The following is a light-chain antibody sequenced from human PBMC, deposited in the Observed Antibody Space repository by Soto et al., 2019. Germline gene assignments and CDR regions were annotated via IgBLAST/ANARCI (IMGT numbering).Light chain of an antibody. CDR1: QSVASSS. V-gene: IGKV3-20*01. J-gene: IGKJ1*01. CDR3: QQYGSSPRT. CDR2: GAS. Sequence: EIVLTQSPVTLSLSPGERATLSCRASQSVASSSLAWYQQKPGQAPSLLIYGASSRATGIPDRFSGSGSGTDFTLTISRLEPEDFAVYYCQQYGSSPRTFGQGTKVDI.